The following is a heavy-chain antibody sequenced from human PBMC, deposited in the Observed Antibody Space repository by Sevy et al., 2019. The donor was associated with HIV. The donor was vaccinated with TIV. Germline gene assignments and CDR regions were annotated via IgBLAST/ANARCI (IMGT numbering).Heavy chain of an antibody. CDR2: ISSSSSYI. CDR3: ARDRGVATSSYGMDV. Sequence: GGSQRLSCAASGFTFSSYGLSSYSMNWVRQAPGKGLEWVSSISSSSSYIFYADSVKGRLTISRDNAKNSVYLQMNSLRAEDTAVYYCARDRGVATSSYGMDVWGQGTTVTVSS. D-gene: IGHD3-3*01. J-gene: IGHJ6*02. V-gene: IGHV3-21*01. CDR1: GFTFSSYGLSSYS.